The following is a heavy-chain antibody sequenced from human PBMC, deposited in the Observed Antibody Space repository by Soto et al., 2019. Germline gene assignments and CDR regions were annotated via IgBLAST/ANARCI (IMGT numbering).Heavy chain of an antibody. V-gene: IGHV1-58*01. CDR2: IVVGSGNT. Sequence: LKLYRKSAVLTNTRSLVRRGRLTRGQRLEWIGWIVVGSGNTNYAQKFQERVTITRDMSTSTAYMELSSLRSEDTAVYYCAADQPPYYDFWSGYYGRHYGMDVWGQRTTVTVSS. CDR1: VLTNTRSL. CDR3: AADQPPYYDFWSGYYGRHYGMDV. D-gene: IGHD3-3*01. J-gene: IGHJ6*01.